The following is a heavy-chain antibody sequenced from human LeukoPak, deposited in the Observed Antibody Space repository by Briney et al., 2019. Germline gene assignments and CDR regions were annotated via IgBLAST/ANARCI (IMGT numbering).Heavy chain of an antibody. CDR1: GFTFSDHY. V-gene: IGHV3-11*01. Sequence: GGSLRLSCAASGFTFSDHYMSWFRLSPGKGLEWLSYITSSGTTTDYADSVKGRSTISRDNAKNSMYLQMNSLRPEDTAVYYCARDPDYGDPEWGQGTLVTVSS. D-gene: IGHD4-17*01. J-gene: IGHJ4*02. CDR2: ITSSGTTT. CDR3: ARDPDYGDPE.